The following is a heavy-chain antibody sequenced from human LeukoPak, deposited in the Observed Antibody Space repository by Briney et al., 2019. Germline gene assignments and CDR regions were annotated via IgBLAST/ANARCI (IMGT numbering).Heavy chain of an antibody. CDR2: IIPMFGIA. Sequence: ASVKVSCKASGGTFSSYVISWARQAPGQGLEWMGRIIPMFGIANYAQKFQGRVTITTDESTSTAYMELSSLRSEDTAVYYCAREVSVTTILDYWGQGTLVTVSS. J-gene: IGHJ4*02. V-gene: IGHV1-69*05. D-gene: IGHD1-1*01. CDR1: GGTFSSYV. CDR3: AREVSVTTILDY.